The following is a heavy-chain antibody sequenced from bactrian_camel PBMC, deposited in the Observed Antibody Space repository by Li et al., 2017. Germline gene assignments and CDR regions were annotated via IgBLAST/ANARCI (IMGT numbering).Heavy chain of an antibody. CDR2: INAAGTIT. D-gene: IGHD1*01. V-gene: IGHV3S1*01. Sequence: HVQLVESGGGSVQSGGSLRLSCEASGLTYSGNCTGWFRQVPGKEREGVGVINAAGTITYRSDSMKGRFTISRADAKHTLYLQMDSLKPEDTAMYYCAAERTPFGLRDSRRKGDHVYWGQGTQVTVS. CDR3: AAERTPFGLRDSRRKGDHVY. J-gene: IGHJ4*01. CDR1: GLTYSGNC.